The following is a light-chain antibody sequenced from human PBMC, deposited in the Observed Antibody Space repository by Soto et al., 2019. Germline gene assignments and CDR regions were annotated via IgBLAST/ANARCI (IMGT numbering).Light chain of an antibody. J-gene: IGKJ3*01. CDR3: QQYFNWPLTWT. V-gene: IGKV3-15*01. CDR2: GAY. CDR1: QSVSTN. Sequence: IVLTQSPATRSVSPGLRAMISCMPNQSVSTNLAWYQQRPGQAPRLIISGAYTRATGVPARFSGSGSGIEFTLTISSLQSEDSAFYYCQQYFNWPLTWTFGPVTKVD.